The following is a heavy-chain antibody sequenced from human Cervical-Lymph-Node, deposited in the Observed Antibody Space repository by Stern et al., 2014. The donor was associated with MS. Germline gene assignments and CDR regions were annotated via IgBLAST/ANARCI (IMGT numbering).Heavy chain of an antibody. J-gene: IGHJ3*02. V-gene: IGHV3-33*01. CDR3: ATSTASDAFDI. D-gene: IGHD2/OR15-2a*01. CDR2: VWNDGSKE. CDR1: GLTFSTSV. Sequence: QVQLVESGGGVVQPGRFLRLSCVASGLTFSTSVMHWVRQAPGKGLEWVAVVWNDGSKEHFTESVKGRFSPSRDTAKNTLHLQMSSLRADDTAVYFCATSTASDAFDIWGQGTLVTVSS.